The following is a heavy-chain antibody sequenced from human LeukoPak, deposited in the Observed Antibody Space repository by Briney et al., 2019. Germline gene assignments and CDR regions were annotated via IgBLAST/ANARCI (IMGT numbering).Heavy chain of an antibody. J-gene: IGHJ4*02. Sequence: GGSLRLSCAASGFTVSSNYMSWVRQAPGKGLEWVSVIYSGGSTYYADSVKGRFTTSRDNSKNTLYLQMNSLRAEDTAVYYCARATDYGDFGYWGQGTLVTVSS. V-gene: IGHV3-53*01. D-gene: IGHD4-17*01. CDR2: IYSGGST. CDR1: GFTVSSNY. CDR3: ARATDYGDFGY.